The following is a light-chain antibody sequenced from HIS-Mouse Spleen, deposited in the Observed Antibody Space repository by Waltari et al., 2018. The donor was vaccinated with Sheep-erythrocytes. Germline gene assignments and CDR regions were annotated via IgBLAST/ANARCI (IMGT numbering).Light chain of an antibody. Sequence: DIVMTQSPDSLAVSLGERATINCKSSQSVLYSSNNKNYLAWYQQKPGQPPKLLIYWASTRESGFPDRFSGSGSGTDFTLTISSLQAEDVAVYYCQQYYSTPLTFGGGTK. J-gene: IGKJ4*01. CDR1: QSVLYSSNNKNY. CDR2: WAS. V-gene: IGKV4-1*01. CDR3: QQYYSTPLT.